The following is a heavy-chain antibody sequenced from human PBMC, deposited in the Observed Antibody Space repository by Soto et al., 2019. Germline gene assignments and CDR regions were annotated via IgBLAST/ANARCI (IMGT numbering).Heavy chain of an antibody. CDR2: IYYSGST. Sequence: SETLSLTCTVSGGSISSQYWSWIRPPPGKGLEWIGYIYYSGSTNYNPSLKSRVTISVDTSKKQFSLKLSSVTAADTAVYYCARARAPTMVRDRNWFDPWGQGTLVTVSS. CDR3: ARARAPTMVRDRNWFDP. D-gene: IGHD3-10*01. J-gene: IGHJ5*02. CDR1: GGSISSQY. V-gene: IGHV4-59*11.